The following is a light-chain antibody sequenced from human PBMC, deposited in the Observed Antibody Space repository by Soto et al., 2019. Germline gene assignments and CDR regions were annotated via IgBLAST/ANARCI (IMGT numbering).Light chain of an antibody. CDR3: MQGTHWPIT. J-gene: IGKJ5*01. Sequence: DGVMTQSPLSRPVTLGQPSAVSLRSRQRLVYRDGNTYLTWFQQRPGQSPRRLIYKVSTRDSGVPARFSGSGSGTDFTLTISRVQAEDVGVYYCMQGTHWPITFGQGTRLEI. CDR2: KVS. V-gene: IGKV2-30*01. CDR1: QRLVYRDGNTY.